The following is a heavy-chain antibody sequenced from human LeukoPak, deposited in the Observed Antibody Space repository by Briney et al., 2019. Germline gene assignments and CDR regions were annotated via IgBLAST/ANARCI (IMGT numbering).Heavy chain of an antibody. CDR3: AKDMGHVYYYGMDV. J-gene: IGHJ6*02. CDR1: GFTFDDYA. Sequence: GRSLRLSCAASGFTFDDYAMHWVRQAPGKGLEWVSGISWNSGSIGYADSVKGRFTISRDNAKNSLYLQMNSPRAEDTALYYCAKDMGHVYYYGMDVWGQGTTVTVSS. V-gene: IGHV3-9*01. CDR2: ISWNSGSI. D-gene: IGHD1-26*01.